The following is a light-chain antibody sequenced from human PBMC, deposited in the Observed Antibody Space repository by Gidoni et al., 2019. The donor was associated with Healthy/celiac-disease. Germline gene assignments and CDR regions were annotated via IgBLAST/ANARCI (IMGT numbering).Light chain of an antibody. CDR2: DVS. CDR3: CSDAGSYTLV. V-gene: IGLV2-11*01. CDR1: SSDVGGYND. J-gene: IGLJ2*01. Sequence: QSALTQPRSVSGSPGQSVTISCTGTSSDVGGYNDVSCYQQHPGKAPKLMIYDVSKRPSGVPDRLSGSKSGNTASMTISGLQAEDEADYYCCSDAGSYTLVFGGGTKLTVL.